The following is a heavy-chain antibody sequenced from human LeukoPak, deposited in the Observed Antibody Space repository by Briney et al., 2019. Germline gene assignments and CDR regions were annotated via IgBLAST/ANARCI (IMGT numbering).Heavy chain of an antibody. CDR3: ATYFYGGGYGSYYFDY. J-gene: IGHJ4*02. CDR1: GGSITSSHW. Sequence: PSGTLSLTCAVSGGSITSSHWWSWARQPPGKGLEWIGEIYHSGTTNYNPSLKSRVTMSVDKSKNQFSLKLSSVTAADTAVYYCATYFYGGGYGSYYFDYWGQGTLVTVSS. V-gene: IGHV4-4*02. CDR2: IYHSGTT. D-gene: IGHD5-12*01.